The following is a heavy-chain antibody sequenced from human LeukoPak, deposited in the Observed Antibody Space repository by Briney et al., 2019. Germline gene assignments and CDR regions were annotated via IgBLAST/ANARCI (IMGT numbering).Heavy chain of an antibody. CDR2: FYYSGST. CDR1: GGSISSSSYY. J-gene: IGHJ5*02. D-gene: IGHD2-15*01. CDR3: ARLLGYCSGGSCYWFDP. V-gene: IGHV4-39*01. Sequence: SETLSLTCTVSGGSISSSSYYWGWIRQPPGKGLEWIGNFYYSGSTYYNLSLKSRVTISVDTSKNQFSLKLSSVTAADTAVYYCARLLGYCSGGSCYWFDPLGPGNPGHRLL.